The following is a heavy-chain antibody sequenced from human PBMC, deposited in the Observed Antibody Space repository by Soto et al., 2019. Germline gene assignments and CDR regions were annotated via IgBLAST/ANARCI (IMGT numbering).Heavy chain of an antibody. D-gene: IGHD2-2*02. CDR3: ARDWCSSTYCYSFCYYGMQL. V-gene: IGHV3-48*03. CDR1: GFTFSNYE. J-gene: IGHJ6*02. CDR2: ITSSGSTM. Sequence: QPGGSLRLSCAASGFTFSNYEMNWVRQAPGKGLEWVSYITSSGSTMYYADSVKGRFTISRDNAKNSLYLQMNSLRAEDSAVYYCARDWCSSTYCYSFCYYGMQLCCQATPVTVPS.